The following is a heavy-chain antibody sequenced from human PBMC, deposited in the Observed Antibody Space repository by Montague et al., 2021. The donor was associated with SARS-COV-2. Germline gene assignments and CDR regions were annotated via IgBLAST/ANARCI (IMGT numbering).Heavy chain of an antibody. CDR2: ISGSGGST. D-gene: IGHD3-22*01. J-gene: IGHJ4*02. CDR1: GFTFSSYA. V-gene: IGHV3-23*01. CDR3: AKGGERITMIVVVITLADFDY. Sequence: SLRLSCAASGFTFSSYAMSWVRQAPGKGLEWVSAISGSGGSTYYADSVKGRFTISRDNSKNTLYLQMNSLRAEDTAAYYCAKGGERITMIVVVITLADFDYWGQGTLVTVSS.